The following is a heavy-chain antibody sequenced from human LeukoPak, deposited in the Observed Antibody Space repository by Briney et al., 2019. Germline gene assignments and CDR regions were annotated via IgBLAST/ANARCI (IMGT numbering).Heavy chain of an antibody. J-gene: IGHJ4*02. CDR1: HYSISSGYY. Sequence: KPSETLSLTCAVSHYSISSGYYWGWIRQPPGKGLEWIGSIYHSGSTYYNPSLKGRVTISIDTSKNQFSLKLSSVTAADTAVYYCAGLPGGYFDYWGQGTLVTVSS. V-gene: IGHV4-38-2*01. CDR2: IYHSGST. D-gene: IGHD2-8*02. CDR3: AGLPGGYFDY.